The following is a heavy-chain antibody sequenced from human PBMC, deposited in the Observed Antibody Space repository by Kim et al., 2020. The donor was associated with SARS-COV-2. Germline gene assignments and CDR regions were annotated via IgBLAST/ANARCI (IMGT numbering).Heavy chain of an antibody. CDR2: IYYSGST. Sequence: SETLSLTCTVSGGSISSSSYYWGWIRQPPGKGLEWIGSIYYSGSTYYNPSLKSRVTISVDTSKNQFSLKLSSVTAADTAVYYCARVSTMVVTAIPFDYWGQGTLVTVSS. J-gene: IGHJ4*02. V-gene: IGHV4-39*07. CDR3: ARVSTMVVTAIPFDY. CDR1: GGSISSSSYY. D-gene: IGHD2-21*02.